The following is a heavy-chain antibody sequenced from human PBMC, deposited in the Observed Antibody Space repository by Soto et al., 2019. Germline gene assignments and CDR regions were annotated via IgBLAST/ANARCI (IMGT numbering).Heavy chain of an antibody. J-gene: IGHJ4*02. CDR3: ARARAVTDFDY. V-gene: IGHV4-31*03. D-gene: IGHD4-17*01. Sequence: SETLSLTCTVSGDSISSGGYYWSWIRQHPGKGLEWIGYIYYSGSTYYNPSLKSRVTISVDTSKNQFSLKLSSVTAADTAVYYCARARAVTDFDYWGQGTLVTVSS. CDR2: IYYSGST. CDR1: GDSISSGGYY.